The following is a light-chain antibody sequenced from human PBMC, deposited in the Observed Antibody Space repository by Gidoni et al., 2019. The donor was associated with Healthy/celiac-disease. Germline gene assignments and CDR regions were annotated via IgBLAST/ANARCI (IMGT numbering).Light chain of an antibody. Sequence: EIVLTQSPATLSLSPGERATLSCRASQSVSSYLAWYQQKPGQAPRLLIYDASSGSGTDFTLTISSLEPEDFAAYYCQQRSNWYTFGQGTKLEIK. J-gene: IGKJ2*01. CDR1: QSVSSY. CDR3: QQRSNWYT. V-gene: IGKV3-11*01. CDR2: DAS.